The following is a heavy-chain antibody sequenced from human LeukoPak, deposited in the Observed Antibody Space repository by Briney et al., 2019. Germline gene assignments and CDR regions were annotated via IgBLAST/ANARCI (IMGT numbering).Heavy chain of an antibody. J-gene: IGHJ4*02. CDR3: AKRGYGYGFHY. CDR2: ISGTSTAI. D-gene: IGHD5-18*01. CDR1: GFTFSSSN. Sequence: GGSLRLSCAASGFTFSSSNMHWVRQAPGKGLEWVSFISGTSTAIYYADSVKGRFTISRDIARKSLYLQMNSLRDEDTAVYYCAKRGYGYGFHYWGQGTLVTVSS. V-gene: IGHV3-48*02.